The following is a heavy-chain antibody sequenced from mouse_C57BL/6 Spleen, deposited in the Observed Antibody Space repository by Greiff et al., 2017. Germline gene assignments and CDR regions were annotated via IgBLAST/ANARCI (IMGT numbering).Heavy chain of an antibody. J-gene: IGHJ4*01. D-gene: IGHD2-4*01. CDR3: ARSGLDAMDD. Sequence: QVQLQQSGPELVNPGASVKISCKASGYAFSSSWMNWVKQRPGKGLEWIGRIYPGDGDTNYNGKFKGKATLTADKSSSTAYMQLSSLTSEDSAVYFCARSGLDAMDDWGQGTSVTVSS. CDR1: GYAFSSSW. V-gene: IGHV1-82*01. CDR2: IYPGDGDT.